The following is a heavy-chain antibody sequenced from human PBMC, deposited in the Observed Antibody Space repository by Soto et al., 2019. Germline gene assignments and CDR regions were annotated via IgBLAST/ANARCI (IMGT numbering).Heavy chain of an antibody. CDR3: ARDHGTPARGYSYGYLNSNYYYYGMDV. CDR1: GGSISSGDYY. D-gene: IGHD5-18*01. CDR2: IYYSGST. V-gene: IGHV4-30-4*01. Sequence: SETLSLTCTVSGGSISSGDYYWSWIRQPPGKGLEWIGYIYYSGSTYYNPSLKSRVTISVDTSKNQFSLKRISVTAADTAVYYCARDHGTPARGYSYGYLNSNYYYYGMDVWGQGTTVTVSS. J-gene: IGHJ6*02.